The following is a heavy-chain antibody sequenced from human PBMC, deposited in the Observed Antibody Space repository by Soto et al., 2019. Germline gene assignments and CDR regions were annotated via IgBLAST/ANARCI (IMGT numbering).Heavy chain of an antibody. D-gene: IGHD3-22*01. CDR1: GFTFSSYN. CDR2: ISSSSSYI. V-gene: IGHV3-21*01. J-gene: IGHJ4*02. CDR3: ARVHYYDSSAYYL. Sequence: EVQLVESGGGLVKPGGSLRLSCAASGFTFSSYNMNWVRQAPWKGLEWVSSISSSSSYIYYADSVKGRFTISRDNAKNSLYLQMSSLRAEDTAVYYCARVHYYDSSAYYLWGQGTLVTVSS.